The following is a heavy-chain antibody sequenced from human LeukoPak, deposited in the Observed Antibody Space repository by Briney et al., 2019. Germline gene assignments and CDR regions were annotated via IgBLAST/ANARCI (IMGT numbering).Heavy chain of an antibody. D-gene: IGHD3-3*01. CDR2: INPNSGGT. CDR3: AIGRYYDFWSGYVTFDY. V-gene: IGHV1-2*02. Sequence: ASVRVSCKASGYTFTGYYMHWGRQAPGQGLEWMGWINPNSGGTNYAQKFQGGVTMTRDTSISTAYMELSRLRSDDTAVYYCAIGRYYDFWSGYVTFDYWGQGTLVTVSS. CDR1: GYTFTGYY. J-gene: IGHJ4*02.